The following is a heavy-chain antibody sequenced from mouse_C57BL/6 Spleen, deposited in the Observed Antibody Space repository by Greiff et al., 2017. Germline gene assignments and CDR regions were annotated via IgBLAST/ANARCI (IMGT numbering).Heavy chain of an antibody. D-gene: IGHD2-2*01. CDR1: GFTFSDYG. J-gene: IGHJ3*01. V-gene: IGHV5-17*01. Sequence: EVQRVESGGGLVKPGGSLKLSCAASGFTFSDYGMHWVRQAPEKGLEWVAYISSGSSTIYYADTVKGRFNISRDNAKNTLFLQMTSLRSEDTAMYYCARGNYYGYDGFAYWGQGTLVTVSA. CDR2: ISSGSSTI. CDR3: ARGNYYGYDGFAY.